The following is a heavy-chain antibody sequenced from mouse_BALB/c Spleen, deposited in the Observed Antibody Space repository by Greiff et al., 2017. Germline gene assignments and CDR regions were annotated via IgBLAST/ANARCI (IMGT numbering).Heavy chain of an antibody. D-gene: IGHD2-12*01. CDR3: ARGRRNYFDY. J-gene: IGHJ2*01. V-gene: IGHV1-69*01. Sequence: QVQLQQPGAELVMPGASVKMSCKASGYTFTDYWMHWVKQRPGQGLEWIGAIDTSDSYTSYNQKFKGKATLTVDESSSTAYMQLSSLTSEDSAVYYCARGRRNYFDYWGQGTTLTVSS. CDR2: IDTSDSYT. CDR1: GYTFTDYW.